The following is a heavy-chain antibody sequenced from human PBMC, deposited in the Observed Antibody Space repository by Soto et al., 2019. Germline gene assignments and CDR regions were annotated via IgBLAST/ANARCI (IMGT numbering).Heavy chain of an antibody. D-gene: IGHD1-26*01. CDR2: IYHSGST. CDR1: GGSISSSNW. CDR3: ARPLFDSGSYSGPVFGWFDP. J-gene: IGHJ5*02. Sequence: SETLSLTCAVSGGSISSSNWWSWVRQPPGKGLEWIGEIYHSGSTNYNPSLKSRVTISVDKSKNQFSLKLSSVTAADTAVYYCARPLFDSGSYSGPVFGWFDPWGQGTLVTVSS. V-gene: IGHV4-4*02.